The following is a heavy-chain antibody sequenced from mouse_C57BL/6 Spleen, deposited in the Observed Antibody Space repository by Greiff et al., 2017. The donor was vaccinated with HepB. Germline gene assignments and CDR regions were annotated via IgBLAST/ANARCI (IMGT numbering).Heavy chain of an antibody. Sequence: QVQLKESGPELVKPGASVKISCKASGYTFTDYYINWVKQRPGQGLEWIGWIYPGSGNTKYNEKFKGKATLTVDTSSSTAYMQLSSLTSEDAAVYFCAVYYGNYGFAYWGQGTLVTVSA. V-gene: IGHV1-84*01. CDR1: GYTFTDYY. CDR3: AVYYGNYGFAY. CDR2: IYPGSGNT. J-gene: IGHJ3*01. D-gene: IGHD2-1*01.